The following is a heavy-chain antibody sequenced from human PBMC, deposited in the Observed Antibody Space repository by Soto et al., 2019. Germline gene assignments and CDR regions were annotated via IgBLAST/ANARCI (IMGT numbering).Heavy chain of an antibody. CDR3: VHRTVSDGAWFEP. J-gene: IGHJ5*02. CDR2: IYWDDSA. Sequence: SVPTLVNPTQTLTLTCTFSGFSLGTTGEGVGWFRQPPGKALEWLALIYWDDSARYSPSLKSRLTITKGTSENQVVLTLTNTDPVDTATYFCVHRTVSDGAWFEPWGQGTLVTVS. D-gene: IGHD6-19*01. V-gene: IGHV2-5*02. CDR1: GFSLGTTGEG.